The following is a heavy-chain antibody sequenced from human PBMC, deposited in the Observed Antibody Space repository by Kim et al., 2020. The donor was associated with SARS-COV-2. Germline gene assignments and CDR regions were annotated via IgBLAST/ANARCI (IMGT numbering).Heavy chain of an antibody. CDR2: IYPGDSDT. J-gene: IGHJ4*02. CDR1: GYSFTTSW. V-gene: IGHV5-51*01. D-gene: IGHD3-22*01. CDR3: SRQGSAYYDY. Sequence: GEALKISCKSSGYSFTTSWIGWVRQMPGKGLEWMGIIYPGDSDTRYSPSFQGQVTISVDKSISTAYLQWNSLKASDTAVYYCSRQGSAYYDYWGQGTLGT.